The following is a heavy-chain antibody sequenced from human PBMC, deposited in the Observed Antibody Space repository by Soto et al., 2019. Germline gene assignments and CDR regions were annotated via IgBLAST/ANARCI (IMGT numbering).Heavy chain of an antibody. J-gene: IGHJ6*02. CDR3: ARDKPNLYSSGWDSYYGMDV. Sequence: GGSLRLSCAASGFTFSSYSMNWVRQAPGKGLEWVSYISSSSSTIYYADSVKGRFTISRDNAKNSLYLQMNSLRDEDTAVYYCARDKPNLYSSGWDSYYGMDVWGQGTTVTV. CDR1: GFTFSSYS. CDR2: ISSSSSTI. V-gene: IGHV3-48*02. D-gene: IGHD6-19*01.